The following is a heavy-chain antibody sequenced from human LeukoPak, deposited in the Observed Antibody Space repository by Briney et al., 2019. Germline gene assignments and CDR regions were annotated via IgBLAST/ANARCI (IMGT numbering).Heavy chain of an antibody. CDR2: ICTSGST. CDR1: GGSMSSGSYY. CDR3: ARVFDL. Sequence: PSQTLSLTCTVSGGSMSSGSYYWNWIRQPAGKGLEWIGRICTSGSTNYSPSLKSRVTISVDTSKNHFSLKLSSVTAADTAVYYCARVFDLWGQGTLVTVSS. J-gene: IGHJ5*02. V-gene: IGHV4-61*02.